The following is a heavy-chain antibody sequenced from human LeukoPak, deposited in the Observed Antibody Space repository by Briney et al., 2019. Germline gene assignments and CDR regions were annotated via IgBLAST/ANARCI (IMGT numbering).Heavy chain of an antibody. D-gene: IGHD2-15*01. Sequence: GESLKISCKGSGYSFTSYRISWVRQMPGKGLEWMGRIDPSDSYTNYSPSFQGHVTISADKSISTAYLQWSSLKASDTAMYYCASTRFFSGGSCYEPWDYWGQGTLVTVSS. CDR2: IDPSDSYT. V-gene: IGHV5-10-1*01. CDR3: ASTRFFSGGSCYEPWDY. J-gene: IGHJ4*02. CDR1: GYSFTSYR.